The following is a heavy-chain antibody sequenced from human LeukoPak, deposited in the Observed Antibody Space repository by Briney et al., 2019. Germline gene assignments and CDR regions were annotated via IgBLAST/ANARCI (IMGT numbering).Heavy chain of an antibody. Sequence: PSETLSLTCTVSGGSISSSSYYWGWIRQPPGKRLEWIGSLYYSGSTYYNPSLKSRVTISVDTSKNQLSLKLSSVTAADTAVYYCARAYSSGWYGVEFFDYWGQGTLVTVSS. CDR1: GGSISSSSYY. CDR2: LYYSGST. J-gene: IGHJ4*02. CDR3: ARAYSSGWYGVEFFDY. V-gene: IGHV4-39*01. D-gene: IGHD6-19*01.